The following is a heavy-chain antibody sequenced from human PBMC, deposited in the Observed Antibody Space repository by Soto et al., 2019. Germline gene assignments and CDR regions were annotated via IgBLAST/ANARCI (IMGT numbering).Heavy chain of an antibody. V-gene: IGHV4-31*03. CDR3: ARDRRYSSGWYLPYGMDV. J-gene: IGHJ6*02. D-gene: IGHD6-19*01. CDR1: GGSISSGGYY. CDR2: IYYSGST. Sequence: SETLSLTCTVSGGSISSGGYYWSWIRQHPGKGLEWIGYIYYSGSTYYNPSLKSRVTISVDTPKNQFSLKLSSVTAADTAVYYCARDRRYSSGWYLPYGMDVWGQGTTVTVSS.